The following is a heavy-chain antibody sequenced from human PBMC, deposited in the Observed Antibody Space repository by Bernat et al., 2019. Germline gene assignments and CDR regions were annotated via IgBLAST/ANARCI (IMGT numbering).Heavy chain of an antibody. CDR1: GFTFSSYS. V-gene: IGHV3-48*01. Sequence: EVQLVESGGGLVQPGGSLRLSCAASGFTFSSYSMHWVRQAPGKGLEWVSYISSNSSTIYYADSVKGRFTISRDNAKNTLYLQMNSLRAEDTAVYYFARIRGFGVPNDYSGMDVWGQGTTVTVSS. J-gene: IGHJ6*02. CDR2: ISSNSSTI. D-gene: IGHD3-3*01. CDR3: ARIRGFGVPNDYSGMDV.